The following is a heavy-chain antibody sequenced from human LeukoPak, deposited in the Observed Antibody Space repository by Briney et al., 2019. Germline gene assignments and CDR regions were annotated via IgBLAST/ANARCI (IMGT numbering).Heavy chain of an antibody. CDR3: ARNTGYCSSTSCYSS. J-gene: IGHJ4*02. CDR1: GGTFSSYA. Sequence: SVKVSCKASGGTFSSYAISWVRQAPGQGLEWMGRIIPILGIANYAQKFQGRVTITADKSTSTAYMELSSLRSEDAAVYYCARNTGYCSSTSCYSSWGQGTLVTVSS. D-gene: IGHD2-2*02. CDR2: IIPILGIA. V-gene: IGHV1-69*04.